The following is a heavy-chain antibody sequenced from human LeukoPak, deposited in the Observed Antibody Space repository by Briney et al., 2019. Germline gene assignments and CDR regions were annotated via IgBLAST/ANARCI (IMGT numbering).Heavy chain of an antibody. D-gene: IGHD3-22*01. J-gene: IGHJ4*02. Sequence: GGSLRLSCAASGFTVSSNYMSWVRQAPGKGLEWVSVIYSGGSTYYADSVKGRFTISRDTSKNTLYLQMNSLRAEDTAVYYCARGYDSSGLSLGYWGQGTLVTVSS. CDR3: ARGYDSSGLSLGY. V-gene: IGHV3-53*01. CDR1: GFTVSSNY. CDR2: IYSGGST.